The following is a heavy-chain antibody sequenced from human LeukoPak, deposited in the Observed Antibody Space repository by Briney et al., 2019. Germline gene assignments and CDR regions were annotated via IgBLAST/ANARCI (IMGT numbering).Heavy chain of an antibody. CDR2: ISSSSSDI. V-gene: IGHV3-21*01. J-gene: IGHJ6*03. CDR3: ARDRGRYYMDV. CDR1: GFTFSSYS. D-gene: IGHD6-25*01. Sequence: GGSLRLSCAASGFTFSSYSMNWVRQAPGKGLEWVSSISSSSSDIYYAESVKGRFTISRDNAKNSLYLQMNSLRAGDTAVYYCARDRGRYYMDVWGKGTTVTISS.